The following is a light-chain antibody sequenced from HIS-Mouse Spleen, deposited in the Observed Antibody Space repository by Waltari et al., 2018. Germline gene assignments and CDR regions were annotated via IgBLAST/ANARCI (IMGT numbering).Light chain of an antibody. CDR2: EDS. CDR3: YSTDSSGNHRV. Sequence: YELTQPPSVSVSPGQTARITCPGDALPKHSRYWYQQKSGQAPVLVIYEDSKRPSGIPERFSGSSSGTMATLTISGAQVEDEADYYCYSTDSSGNHRVFGGGTKLTVL. J-gene: IGLJ2*01. V-gene: IGLV3-10*01. CDR1: ALPKHS.